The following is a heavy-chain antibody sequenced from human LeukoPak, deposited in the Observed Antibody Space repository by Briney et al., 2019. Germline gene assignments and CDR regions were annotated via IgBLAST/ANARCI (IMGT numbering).Heavy chain of an antibody. CDR3: VSLGDTTYIVAPIY. V-gene: IGHV5-51*01. J-gene: IGHJ4*02. D-gene: IGHD5-12*01. Sequence: GESLKISCKGSGYSINNYWIGWVRQMPGKGLEWMGIIYPADSDTRYSPSFQGQVTISVDKSISTAYLQWSSLKASDTAIYYCVSLGDTTYIVAPIYWGQGTLVTVSS. CDR1: GYSINNYW. CDR2: IYPADSDT.